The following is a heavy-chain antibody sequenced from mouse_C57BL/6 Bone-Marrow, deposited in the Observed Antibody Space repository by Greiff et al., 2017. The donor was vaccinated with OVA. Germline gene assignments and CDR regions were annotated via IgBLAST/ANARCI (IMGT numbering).Heavy chain of an antibody. CDR2: ISNLAYSI. CDR1: GFTFSDYG. J-gene: IGHJ1*03. V-gene: IGHV5-15*01. Sequence: EVQVVESGGGLVQPGGSLKLSCAASGFTFSDYGMAWVRQAPRKGPEWVAFISNLAYSIYYADTVTGRFTIPRENAKNTLYLEMSSLRSEDTAMYYCARFYYGSSPLWYFDVWGTGTTVTVSS. D-gene: IGHD1-1*01. CDR3: ARFYYGSSPLWYFDV.